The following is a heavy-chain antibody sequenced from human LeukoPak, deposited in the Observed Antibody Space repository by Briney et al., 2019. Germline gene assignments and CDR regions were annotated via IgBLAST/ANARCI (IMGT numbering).Heavy chain of an antibody. J-gene: IGHJ6*03. CDR3: ARHRYYYRSGSYYGAPYYMDV. D-gene: IGHD3-10*01. V-gene: IGHV4-4*07. Sequence: SETLSLTCTVSGGSISSYYWSWIRQPAGKGLEWIGRIYTSGSTNYNPSLKSRVTMSVGTSKNQFSLKLSSVTAADTAVYYCARHRYYYRSGSYYGAPYYMDVWGKGTTVTISS. CDR2: IYTSGST. CDR1: GGSISSYY.